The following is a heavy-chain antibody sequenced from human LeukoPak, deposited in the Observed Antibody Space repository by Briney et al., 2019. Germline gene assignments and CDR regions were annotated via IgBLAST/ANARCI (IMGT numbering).Heavy chain of an antibody. CDR2: ISWNSGSI. J-gene: IGHJ4*02. CDR3: AKDKKLRQQLVFDY. CDR1: GFTFDDYA. Sequence: GGSLRLSCAASGFTFDDYAMHWVRQAPGKGLEWVSGISWNSGSIGYADSVKGRFTISGDNAKNSLYLQMNSLRAEDTALYYCAKDKKLRQQLVFDYWGQGTLVTVSS. D-gene: IGHD6-13*01. V-gene: IGHV3-9*01.